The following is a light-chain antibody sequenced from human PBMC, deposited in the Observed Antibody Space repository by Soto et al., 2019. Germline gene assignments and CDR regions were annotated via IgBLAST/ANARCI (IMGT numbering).Light chain of an antibody. CDR3: QQYGSPLT. J-gene: IGKJ4*01. Sequence: EIVLTQSPGTLSLSPGERATLSCRASQSVSSGYLAWYQQKFGQAPRLLIYGASSRATGIPDRFSGSGSGTDFTLTISRLEPEDFAVYYCQQYGSPLTFGGGTKVEIK. V-gene: IGKV3-20*01. CDR1: QSVSSGY. CDR2: GAS.